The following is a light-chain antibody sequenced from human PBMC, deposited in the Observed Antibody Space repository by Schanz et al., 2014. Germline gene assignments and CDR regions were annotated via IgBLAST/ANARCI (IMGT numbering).Light chain of an antibody. CDR1: QSVSSSY. CDR2: DAS. V-gene: IGKV3D-20*02. CDR3: QQRSDWSWIT. Sequence: EIVLTQSPGTLSLSPGERATLSCRASQSVSSSYLAWYQQKPGQAPRLLIYDASNRATGIPARFSGSGSGTDFTLTISSLEPEDFAVYYCQQRSDWSWITFGPGTKVDI. J-gene: IGKJ3*01.